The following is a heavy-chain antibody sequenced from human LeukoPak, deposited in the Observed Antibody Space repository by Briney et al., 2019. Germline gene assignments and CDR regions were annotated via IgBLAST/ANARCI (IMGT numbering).Heavy chain of an antibody. V-gene: IGHV4-59*08. J-gene: IGHJ4*02. CDR3: ARWKYDHFDY. Sequence: SETLSLTCTVSGGSISSYYWSWIRQPPGKGLEWIGYIYYSGSTNYNPSLKSRVTISVDTSKNQFSLKLGSVAAADTAMYYCARWKYDHFDYWGQGTLVTVSS. D-gene: IGHD1-1*01. CDR1: GGSISSYY. CDR2: IYYSGST.